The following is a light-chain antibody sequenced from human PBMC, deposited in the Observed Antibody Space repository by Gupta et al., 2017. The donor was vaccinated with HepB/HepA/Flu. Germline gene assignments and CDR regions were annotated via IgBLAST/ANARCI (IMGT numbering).Light chain of an antibody. Sequence: QPVLTQPPSSSASPGEFARLTCNLPSDINVDNYNIYWYQQKPGSPPRYLLYSYADSDKGQGSGVPSRFSGSRDASANTGILLITGLHSEDEGDYYCMIRPSKAAVFGGGTQLTVL. CDR2: SYADSDK. CDR1: SDINVDNYN. V-gene: IGLV5-37*01. CDR3: MIRPSKAAV. J-gene: IGLJ7*01.